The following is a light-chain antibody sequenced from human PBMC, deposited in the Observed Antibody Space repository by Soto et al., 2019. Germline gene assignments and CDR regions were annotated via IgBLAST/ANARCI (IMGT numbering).Light chain of an antibody. V-gene: IGLV2-14*01. CDR3: SSYTSSSTLV. J-gene: IGLJ1*01. CDR2: EVS. CDR1: SSDVGGYNY. Sequence: LTQPASLSGSPGQSITISCTGTSSDVGGYNYVSWYQQHPGKAPKLMIYEVSNRPSGVSNRFSGSKSGNTASLTISGLQAEDESDYYCSSYTSSSTLVFGSGTKVTVL.